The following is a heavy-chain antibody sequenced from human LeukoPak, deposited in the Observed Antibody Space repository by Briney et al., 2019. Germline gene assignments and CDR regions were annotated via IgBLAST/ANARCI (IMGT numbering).Heavy chain of an antibody. V-gene: IGHV1-69*13. Sequence: ASVKVSCKASGGTFSSYAISWVRQAPGQGLEWMGGIIPIFGTANYAQKFQGRVTITADESTSTAYMELSSLRSEDTAVYYCARESTYYDILTGLFDYWGQGTLVTVSS. J-gene: IGHJ4*02. CDR3: ARESTYYDILTGLFDY. D-gene: IGHD3-9*01. CDR1: GGTFSSYA. CDR2: IIPIFGTA.